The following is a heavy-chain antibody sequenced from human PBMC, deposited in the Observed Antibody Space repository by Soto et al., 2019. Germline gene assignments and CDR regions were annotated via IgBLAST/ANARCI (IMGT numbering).Heavy chain of an antibody. CDR1: GFTFGDYT. CDR3: SRDRLNADILAGHNSGCYFDY. D-gene: IGHD3-9*01. J-gene: IGHJ4*02. V-gene: IGHV3-49*03. CDR2: IRMKASGGTT. Sequence: GGSLRLSCTTSGFTFGDYTMSWFRQAPGKGLEWIGFIRMKASGGTTEYAASVRGRFTISRDDSKRIAYLQMNSLKIEDTAVYYCSRDRLNADILAGHNSGCYFDYWGQGTLVTV.